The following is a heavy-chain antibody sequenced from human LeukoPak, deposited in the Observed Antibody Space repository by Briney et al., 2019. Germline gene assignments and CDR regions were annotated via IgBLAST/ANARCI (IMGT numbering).Heavy chain of an antibody. CDR1: GFTFSSYA. J-gene: IGHJ4*02. D-gene: IGHD6-19*01. Sequence: GGSLRLSCAASGFTFSSYAMTWVRQAPGKGLEWVSGISNSGNYTYYAESVKGRFTISRDNSKNTLYLQMNSLRAEDTAVYYCAKGRSSGWYFFAYWGQGSLVTVSS. CDR2: ISNSGNYT. V-gene: IGHV3-23*01. CDR3: AKGRSSGWYFFAY.